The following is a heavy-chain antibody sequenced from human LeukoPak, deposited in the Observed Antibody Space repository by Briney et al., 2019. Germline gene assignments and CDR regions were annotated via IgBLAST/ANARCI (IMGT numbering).Heavy chain of an antibody. J-gene: IGHJ4*02. V-gene: IGHV4-59*08. CDR2: IYYSGST. CDR3: ARQSYYDFWSGPDY. CDR1: GGSISSYY. Sequence: ASGTLSLTCTVSGGSISSYYWSWIRQPPGKGLEWIGYIYYSGSTNYNPSLKSRVTISVDTSKNQFSLKLSSVTAADTAVYYCARQSYYDFWSGPDYWGQGTLVTVSS. D-gene: IGHD3-3*01.